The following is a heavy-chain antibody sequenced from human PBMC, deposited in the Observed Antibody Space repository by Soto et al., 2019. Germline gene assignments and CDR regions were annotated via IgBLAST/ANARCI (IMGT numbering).Heavy chain of an antibody. J-gene: IGHJ4*02. CDR3: ATLPPRIVVMTLPFPS. CDR1: GYTFTSYY. CDR2: INPSGGST. V-gene: IGHV1-46*01. Sequence: GASVKVTCKASGYTFTSYYMHWVRQAPGQGLEWMGIINPSGGSTSYAQKFQGRVTISVDKSNNEFSLNLKSVTAADTAVYYCATLPPRIVVMTLPFPSWGQGTLVTVSS. D-gene: IGHD2-21*02.